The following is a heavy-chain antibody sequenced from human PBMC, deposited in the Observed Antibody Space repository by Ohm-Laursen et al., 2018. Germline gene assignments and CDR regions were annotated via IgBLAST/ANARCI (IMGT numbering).Heavy chain of an antibody. Sequence: ASVKVSCNASGGTFISYTINWVRQAPGQGLEWMGGIIPMFGIANYAQKFQDRVTITADKSTNTAYMELRSLRSEDTAVYYCARGLSSGWYAYYYYGMDVWGQGTTVTVSS. J-gene: IGHJ6*02. CDR2: IIPMFGIA. D-gene: IGHD6-19*01. CDR1: GGTFISYT. V-gene: IGHV1-69*10. CDR3: ARGLSSGWYAYYYYGMDV.